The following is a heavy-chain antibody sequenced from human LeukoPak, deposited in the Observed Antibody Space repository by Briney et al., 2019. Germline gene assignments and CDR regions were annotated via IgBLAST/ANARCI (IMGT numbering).Heavy chain of an antibody. J-gene: IGHJ6*03. CDR1: GGSISSYY. CDR3: ARDRGVVGYNGYYYYYMDV. CDR2: IYYSGST. D-gene: IGHD5-24*01. Sequence: SETLSLTCTVSGGSISSYYWSWIRQPPGKGLEWLGYIYYSGSTNYNPSLKSRVTISVDTSKNQFSLKLSSVTAADTAVYYCARDRGVVGYNGYYYYYMDVWGKGTTVTVSS. V-gene: IGHV4-59*01.